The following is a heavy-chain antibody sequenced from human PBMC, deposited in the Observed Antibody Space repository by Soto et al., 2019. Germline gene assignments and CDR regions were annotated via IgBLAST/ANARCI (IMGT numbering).Heavy chain of an antibody. D-gene: IGHD6-13*01. Sequence: GGSLRLSCAASGFSFSSYAMSWVRQALGKGLEWVSGISGSGGTTYYAESVKGRFTISRDNFKNTLYLQLNSLRAEDTAVYYCAKDQAAAGTISRYFQHWGQGTRVTVAS. J-gene: IGHJ1*01. CDR1: GFSFSSYA. CDR3: AKDQAAAGTISRYFQH. V-gene: IGHV3-23*01. CDR2: ISGSGGTT.